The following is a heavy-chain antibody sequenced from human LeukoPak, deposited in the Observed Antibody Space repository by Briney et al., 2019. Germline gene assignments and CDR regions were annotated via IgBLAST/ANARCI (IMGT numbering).Heavy chain of an antibody. V-gene: IGHV4-59*01. J-gene: IGHJ3*02. CDR3: ATSPYCGGDCGAFDI. Sequence: SETLSLTCTVSGGSISNYYWSWIRQPPGRGLEWIGYMYHSGSSNYNPSLKSRVTISLDTSKNQFSLKLSSVTAADTAVYYCATSPYCGGDCGAFDIWGQGTMVTVSS. D-gene: IGHD2-21*02. CDR2: MYHSGSS. CDR1: GGSISNYY.